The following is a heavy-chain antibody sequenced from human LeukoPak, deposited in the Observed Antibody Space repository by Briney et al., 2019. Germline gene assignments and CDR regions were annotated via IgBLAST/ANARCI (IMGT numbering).Heavy chain of an antibody. CDR1: GGSFSGYY. CDR2: INHSGST. Sequence: SETLSLTCAVYGGSFSGYYWSWIRQPPGKGLEWIGEINHSGSTNYNPSLKSRVTISVDTSKNQFSLKLSSVTAADTAVYYCGGGSWFLGSDYWGQGTLVTVSS. J-gene: IGHJ4*02. V-gene: IGHV4-34*01. CDR3: GGGSWFLGSDY. D-gene: IGHD6-13*01.